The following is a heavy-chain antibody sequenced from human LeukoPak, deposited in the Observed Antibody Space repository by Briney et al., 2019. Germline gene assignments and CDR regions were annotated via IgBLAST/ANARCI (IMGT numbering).Heavy chain of an antibody. V-gene: IGHV3-23*01. D-gene: IGHD6-19*01. CDR3: ARVAGWHWFDP. Sequence: GGSLRLPCAASGFTFSSYDMTWVRRAPGRGLEWVSSIRPSGDNTYYGDSVKGRFTISRDNSKNTVYLQMNNMRVDDTAVYYCARVAGWHWFDPWGQGTLVTVSS. CDR2: IRPSGDNT. J-gene: IGHJ5*02. CDR1: GFTFSSYD.